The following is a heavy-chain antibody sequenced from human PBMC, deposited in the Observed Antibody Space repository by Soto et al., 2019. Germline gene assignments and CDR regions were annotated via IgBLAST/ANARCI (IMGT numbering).Heavy chain of an antibody. J-gene: IGHJ6*02. D-gene: IGHD6-19*01. CDR2: ISWNSGSI. V-gene: IGHV3-9*01. CDR1: GFSFEDYA. CDR3: AKDIFMEQWLVPGMDV. Sequence: PGGSLRLSCAASGFSFEDYAMHWVRQAPGKGLEWVSGISWNSGSIGYADSVKGRFTISRDNAKNSLYLQMNSLRAEDTALYYCAKDIFMEQWLVPGMDVWGQGTTVTVSS.